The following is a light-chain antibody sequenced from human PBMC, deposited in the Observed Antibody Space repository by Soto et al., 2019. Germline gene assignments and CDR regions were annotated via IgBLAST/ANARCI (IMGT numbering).Light chain of an antibody. Sequence: DIVLTQSPGTLSLSPGERATLSCRASQSVSSKYLAWYQQKPGQPPRVLIYGTSIRATGIPERFSGGGSRTDFTLTITRLESEDFAVYYCQQYGSSLFTFGPGTKVDF. CDR1: QSVSSKY. V-gene: IGKV3-20*01. CDR3: QQYGSSLFT. J-gene: IGKJ3*01. CDR2: GTS.